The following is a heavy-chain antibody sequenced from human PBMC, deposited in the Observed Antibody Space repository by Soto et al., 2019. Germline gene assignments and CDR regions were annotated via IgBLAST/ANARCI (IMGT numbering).Heavy chain of an antibody. CDR1: GGSISSGGYY. J-gene: IGHJ3*02. CDR2: IYYSGST. Sequence: QVQLQESGPGLVKPSQTLSLTCTVSGGSISSGGYYWSWSRQHPGKGLEWIGYIYYSGSTYYNPSLKSRVTISVDSSKNQFSLKLSSVTAADTAVYYCAPANTGNYAFDIWGQGTMVTVSS. D-gene: IGHD1-7*01. V-gene: IGHV4-31*03. CDR3: APANTGNYAFDI.